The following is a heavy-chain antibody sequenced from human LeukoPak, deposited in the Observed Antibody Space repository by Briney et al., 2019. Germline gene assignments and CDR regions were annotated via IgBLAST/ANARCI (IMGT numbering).Heavy chain of an antibody. J-gene: IGHJ5*02. CDR2: IYTSGST. CDR3: ARDYPDDAVP. D-gene: IGHD1-14*01. CDR1: GGSISSTGYY. Sequence: SQTLSLTCTVSGGSISSTGYYWSWIRQPAGKGLEWIGRIYTSGSTNYNPSLKSRVTMSVDTSKNQFSLRLTSVTAADTAVYFCARDYPDDAVPWGQGTLVTVSS. V-gene: IGHV4-61*02.